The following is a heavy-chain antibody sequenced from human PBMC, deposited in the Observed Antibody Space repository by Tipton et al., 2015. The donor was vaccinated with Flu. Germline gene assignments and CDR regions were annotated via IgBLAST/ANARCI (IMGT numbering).Heavy chain of an antibody. D-gene: IGHD4-17*01. Sequence: GSLRLSCAASGFIITSDYMSWVRQAPGKGLEWVSAINSNGDNTYYADSVRGRFTISRDNSKNTLYLQVNSLRAEDTAVYYCAKRGLSTRYGDYRFDYWGQGTLVTVSS. CDR1: GFIITSDY. J-gene: IGHJ4*02. V-gene: IGHV3-23*01. CDR3: AKRGLSTRYGDYRFDY. CDR2: INSNGDNT.